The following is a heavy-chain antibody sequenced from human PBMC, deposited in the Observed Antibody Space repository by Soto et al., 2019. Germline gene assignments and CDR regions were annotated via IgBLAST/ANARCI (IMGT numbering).Heavy chain of an antibody. V-gene: IGHV3-30*18. CDR2: IALDGSVS. D-gene: IGHD3-9*01. CDR1: GFTFSSHG. CDR3: AKKFNHDIWFFEH. Sequence: PGGSLRLSCAVSGFTFSSHGMQWVRQAPGKGLEWVAVIALDGSVSYYTDSVKGRFTVSRDNSKSILYLQMNSLRAEDTAVYYCAKKFNHDIWFFEHGGRGPQATISS. J-gene: IGHJ4*02.